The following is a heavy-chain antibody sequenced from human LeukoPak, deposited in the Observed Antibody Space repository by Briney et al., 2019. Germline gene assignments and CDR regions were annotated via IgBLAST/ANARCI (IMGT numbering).Heavy chain of an antibody. CDR2: INHSGST. V-gene: IGHV4-34*01. J-gene: IGHJ4*02. D-gene: IGHD6-6*01. Sequence: SETLSLTCAVYGGSFSGYYWSWIRQPPGKGLEWIGEINHSGSTNYNPSLKSRVTISVDTSKNQFSLKLSSVTAADTAVYYCGGGVSISALKPFDTGGRGTLVTVSS. CDR3: GGGVSISALKPFDT. CDR1: GGSFSGYY.